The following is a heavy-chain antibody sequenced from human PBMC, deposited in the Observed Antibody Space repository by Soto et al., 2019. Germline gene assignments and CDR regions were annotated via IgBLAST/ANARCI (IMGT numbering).Heavy chain of an antibody. CDR3: ARWYQLPTGGLYYSCGMDV. D-gene: IGHD2-2*01. Sequence: QVQLVQSGAEVKKPGASVKVSCKASGYTFTSYGTSWLRQAPENGLEWMGWISAYTGNTNYAQKLQGRGTMTTETSPRTAYVEQRRLGSDDTALFYCARWYQLPTGGLYYSCGMDVWGKGPTVTVS. J-gene: IGHJ6*04. V-gene: IGHV1-18*01. CDR1: GYTFTSYG. CDR2: ISAYTGNT.